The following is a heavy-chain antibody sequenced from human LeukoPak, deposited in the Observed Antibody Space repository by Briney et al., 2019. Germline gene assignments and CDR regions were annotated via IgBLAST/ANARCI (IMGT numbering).Heavy chain of an antibody. CDR2: IYTSGST. Sequence: SETLSLTCTVSGGSISSYYWSWIRQPAGKGLEWIGRIYTSGSTNYNPSLKSRVTMSVDTSKNQFSLKLSSVTAADTAVYYCARETTYYDFWNGSHSPYYMDVWGKGTTVTVSS. V-gene: IGHV4-4*07. CDR1: GGSISSYY. J-gene: IGHJ6*03. D-gene: IGHD3-3*01. CDR3: ARETTYYDFWNGSHSPYYMDV.